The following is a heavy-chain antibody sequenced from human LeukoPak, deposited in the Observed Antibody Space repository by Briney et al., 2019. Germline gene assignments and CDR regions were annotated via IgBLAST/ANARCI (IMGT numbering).Heavy chain of an antibody. D-gene: IGHD3-10*01. CDR3: AKDHLPMVRGVEIDY. CDR1: GFTFDDYA. Sequence: GGSLRLSCAASGFTFDDYAMHWVRQAPGKGLEWVSGISWNSGSIGYADSVKGRFTISRDNAKNSLYLQMNSLRAEDTALYYCAKDHLPMVRGVEIDYWGQGTLVTVSS. CDR2: ISWNSGSI. V-gene: IGHV3-9*01. J-gene: IGHJ4*02.